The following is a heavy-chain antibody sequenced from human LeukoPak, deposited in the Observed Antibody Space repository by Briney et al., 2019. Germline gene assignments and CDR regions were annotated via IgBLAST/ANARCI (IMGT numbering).Heavy chain of an antibody. Sequence: SQTLSLTCDISGNSVSSTNTAWNWIRQSPSRGLEWLGRTYYRSKWYNDYAESLKSRITINPDTSRNQFSLQLNSLTPEDTAVYYCARGWGFDFWGQGTLVTVSS. CDR3: ARGWGFDF. CDR1: GNSVSSTNTA. D-gene: IGHD7-27*01. V-gene: IGHV6-1*01. J-gene: IGHJ4*02. CDR2: TYYRSKWYN.